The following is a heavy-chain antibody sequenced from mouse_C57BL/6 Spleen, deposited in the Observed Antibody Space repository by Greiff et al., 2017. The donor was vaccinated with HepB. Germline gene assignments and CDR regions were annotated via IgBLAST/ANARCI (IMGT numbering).Heavy chain of an antibody. Sequence: VQLQQSGAELVKPGASVKISCKASGYAFSSYWMNWVKQRPGKGLEWIGQIYPGDGDTNYNGKFKGKATLTADKSSSTAYMQLSSLTSEDSAVYFCARYYYGSRPYFDYWGQGTTLTVSS. D-gene: IGHD1-1*01. CDR2: IYPGDGDT. V-gene: IGHV1-80*01. CDR3: ARYYYGSRPYFDY. CDR1: GYAFSSYW. J-gene: IGHJ2*01.